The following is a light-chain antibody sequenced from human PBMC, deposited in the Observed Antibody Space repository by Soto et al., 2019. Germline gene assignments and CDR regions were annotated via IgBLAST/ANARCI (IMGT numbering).Light chain of an antibody. J-gene: IGLJ2*01. V-gene: IGLV1-51*01. CDR2: DNH. CDR1: SSNIGSTY. CDR3: GTWDNSLSTVV. Sequence: QSVLTQPPSVSAAPGQKVTISCSGSSSNIGSTYVSWYQQLPGTAPKLLIYDNHKRPPGIPDRFSGSKSGTSATLGITGLQTGDEAAYYCGTWDNSLSTVVFGGGTKLTVL.